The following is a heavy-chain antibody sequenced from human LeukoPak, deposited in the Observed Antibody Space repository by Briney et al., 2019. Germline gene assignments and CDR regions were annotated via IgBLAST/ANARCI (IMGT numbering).Heavy chain of an antibody. CDR2: INWNGGST. CDR3: AKSGWGSTVVTDFDY. J-gene: IGHJ4*02. V-gene: IGHV3-20*04. CDR1: GFTFDDYG. D-gene: IGHD2-15*01. Sequence: GGSLRLSCAASGFTFDDYGMSWVRQAPGKGLEWVSGINWNGGSTGYADSVKGRFTISRDNAKNSLYLQMNSLRAEDTAVYYCAKSGWGSTVVTDFDYWGQGTLVTVSS.